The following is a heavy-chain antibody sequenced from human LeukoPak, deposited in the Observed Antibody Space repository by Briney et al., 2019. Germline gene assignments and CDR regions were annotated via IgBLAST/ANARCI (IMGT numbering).Heavy chain of an antibody. J-gene: IGHJ4*02. Sequence: GGSLRLSCAASGFTFSSYGMHWVRQAPGKGLEWVAVISYDGSNKYYADSVKGRFTISRDNSKNTPYLQMNSLRAEDTAVYYCAKDRGSGWYTFGYWGQGTLVTVSS. CDR2: ISYDGSNK. V-gene: IGHV3-30*18. D-gene: IGHD6-19*01. CDR1: GFTFSSYG. CDR3: AKDRGSGWYTFGY.